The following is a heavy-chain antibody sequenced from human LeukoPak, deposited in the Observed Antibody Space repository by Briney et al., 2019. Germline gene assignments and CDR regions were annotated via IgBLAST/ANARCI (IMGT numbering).Heavy chain of an antibody. D-gene: IGHD3-3*01. CDR1: GGSISSYY. J-gene: IGHJ6*03. Sequence: SETLSLTCTVSGGSISSYYWSWIRQPAGKGLEWIGRIYTSGSTNYNPSLKSRVTMSVDTSKNQFSLKRSSVTAADTAVYYCAREMGYDFWSANGYYYMDVWGKGTTVTVSS. CDR3: AREMGYDFWSANGYYYMDV. CDR2: IYTSGST. V-gene: IGHV4-4*07.